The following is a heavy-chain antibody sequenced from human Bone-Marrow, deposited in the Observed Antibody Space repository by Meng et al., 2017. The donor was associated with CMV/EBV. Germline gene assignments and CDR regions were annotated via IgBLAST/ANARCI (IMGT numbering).Heavy chain of an antibody. J-gene: IGHJ4*02. D-gene: IGHD4-17*01. CDR2: FDPEDGET. Sequence: SGYTLTELSMHWVRQAPGKGLEWMGGFDPEDGETIYAQKFQGRVTMTEDTSTDTAYMELSSLRSEDTAVYYCATDRSMTTVTKVIDYWGQGTLVTVSS. V-gene: IGHV1-24*01. CDR1: GYTLTELS. CDR3: ATDRSMTTVTKVIDY.